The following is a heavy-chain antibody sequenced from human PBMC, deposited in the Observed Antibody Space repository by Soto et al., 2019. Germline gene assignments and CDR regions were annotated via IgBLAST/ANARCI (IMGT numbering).Heavy chain of an antibody. Sequence: QITLKESGPALVKPTQTLTLTCTFSGFSLTTSGVGVGWIRQPPGKVLEWLALIYWDDDKRYCPSLRGRLTTTKDTSRNLVVRTMTNMDPVEIATYFCANRLTLTTDLNSGRFDYWGQGALVTVSS. J-gene: IGHJ4*02. V-gene: IGHV2-5*02. D-gene: IGHD1-7*01. CDR3: ANRLTLTTDLNSGRFDY. CDR1: GFSLTTSGVG. CDR2: IYWDDDK.